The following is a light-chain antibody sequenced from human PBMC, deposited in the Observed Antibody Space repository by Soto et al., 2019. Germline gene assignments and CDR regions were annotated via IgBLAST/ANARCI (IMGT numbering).Light chain of an antibody. CDR3: QQTYSTPYT. Sequence: IQMTQSPSSLSASVGDRVTITCRASQRITTYLNWYQQKPGEAPKLLISTSGTLQRGVPSRFSGSGSGTDFTLAVTALRPGDFATYFCQQTYSTPYTFGQGTKLEIK. V-gene: IGKV1-39*01. CDR2: TSG. CDR1: QRITTY. J-gene: IGKJ2*01.